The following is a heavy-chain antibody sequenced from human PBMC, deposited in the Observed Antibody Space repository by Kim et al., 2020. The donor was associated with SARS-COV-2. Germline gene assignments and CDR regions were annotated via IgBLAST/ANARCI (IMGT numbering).Heavy chain of an antibody. CDR2: ISHSGYT. CDR3: ARGARSIAY. Sequence: SETLSLTCAVSGGSIIDYFWSWIRQPPGKGLEWIGYISHSGYTNYNPSLKSRVNISLDMSKSPFSLKLSSVAAADTAVYYCARGARSIAYWGQGTLVTVPS. J-gene: IGHJ4*02. CDR1: GGSIIDYF. V-gene: IGHV4-59*13.